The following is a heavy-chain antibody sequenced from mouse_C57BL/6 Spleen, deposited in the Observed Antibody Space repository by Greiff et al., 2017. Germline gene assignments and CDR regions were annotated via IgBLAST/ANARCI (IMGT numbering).Heavy chain of an antibody. D-gene: IGHD2-4*01. CDR3: ARDKDYVYYFDY. CDR2: IYPRDGNT. J-gene: IGHJ2*01. V-gene: IGHV1-78*01. CDR1: GYTFTDHT. Sequence: QVQLQQSDAELVIPGASVKISCKASGYTFTDHTIHWMKQRPEQGLEWIGYIYPRDGNTKYNEKFKGKATLTADKSSSTAYMQLSSLTSEDSAVYCCARDKDYVYYFDYWGQGTTLTVSS.